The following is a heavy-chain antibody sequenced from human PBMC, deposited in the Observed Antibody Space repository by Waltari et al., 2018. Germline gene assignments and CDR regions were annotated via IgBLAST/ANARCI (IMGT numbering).Heavy chain of an antibody. D-gene: IGHD6-19*01. CDR3: ARHMGYSSGWCLDAFDI. V-gene: IGHV4-38-2*01. Sequence: QVQLQESGPGLVKPSETLSLTCAVSGSSISSGYYWGWIRQHPGKVREWIGSIFHSGSTNYNPSLKMRFTISVDTSKSQFSLKLSSVTAADTAVYYCARHMGYSSGWCLDAFDIWGQGTMVTVSS. J-gene: IGHJ3*02. CDR1: GSSISSGYY. CDR2: IFHSGST.